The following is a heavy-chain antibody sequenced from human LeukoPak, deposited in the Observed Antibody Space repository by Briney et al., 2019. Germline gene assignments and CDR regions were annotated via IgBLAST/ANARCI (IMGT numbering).Heavy chain of an antibody. J-gene: IGHJ4*02. CDR1: GFTFSRFG. D-gene: IGHD2-15*01. CDR2: ISGGGGSI. CDR3: ATAPYYFDY. Sequence: GGSLRLFCAASGFTFSRFGMSWVRQAPGKGLEWVSAISGGGGSIYYADSVKGRFTISRDNSKNTLYLQMNSLRAEDTAVYYCATAPYYFDYWGQGTLVTVSS. V-gene: IGHV3-23*01.